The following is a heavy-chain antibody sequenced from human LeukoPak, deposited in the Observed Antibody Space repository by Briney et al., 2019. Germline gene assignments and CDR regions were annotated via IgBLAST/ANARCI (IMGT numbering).Heavy chain of an antibody. CDR2: IWYDGSNK. CDR1: GFTFSSYG. CDR3: ARAPYYYDSGDAFDI. J-gene: IGHJ3*02. D-gene: IGHD3-10*01. Sequence: GGSLRLSCAASGFTFSSYGMHGVRQSPGKGLGWVAVIWYDGSNKYYAGSVKARFTISRDNSKTTLYLQMNSLRVEDTAVYYCARAPYYYDSGDAFDIWGQGTMVTVSS. V-gene: IGHV3-33*01.